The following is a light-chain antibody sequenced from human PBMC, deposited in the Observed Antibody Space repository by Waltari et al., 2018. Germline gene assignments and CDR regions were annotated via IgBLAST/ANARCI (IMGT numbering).Light chain of an antibody. CDR3: QTWDSSTVV. CDR1: KLGDKF. Sequence: SYELAQPPSVSVSPGQPASITCSGDKLGDKFVSWYQQKPGQSPVLLMYQDIKRPSGIPERFSGSNSGNTATLTISGTQAMDEADYYCQTWDSSTVVFGGGTQLTVL. CDR2: QDI. V-gene: IGLV3-1*01. J-gene: IGLJ2*01.